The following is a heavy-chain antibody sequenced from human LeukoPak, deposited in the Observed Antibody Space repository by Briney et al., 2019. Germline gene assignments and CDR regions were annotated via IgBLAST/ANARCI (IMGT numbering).Heavy chain of an antibody. J-gene: IGHJ6*02. CDR3: ARDQGYYGSVAGMDV. CDR1: GFTVSSNY. V-gene: IGHV3-66*01. Sequence: GGSLRLSCAASGFTVSSNYMSWVRQAPGKGLEWVSVIYSGGSTYYADSVKGRFTISRDNSKNTLYLQMNSLRAEDTAVYYCARDQGYYGSVAGMDVWGQGTTVTVSS. D-gene: IGHD3-10*01. CDR2: IYSGGST.